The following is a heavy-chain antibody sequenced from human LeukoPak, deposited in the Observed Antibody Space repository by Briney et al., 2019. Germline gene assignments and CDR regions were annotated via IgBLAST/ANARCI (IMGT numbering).Heavy chain of an antibody. Sequence: ASVKVSCKASGGTFSSYAISWVRQAPGQGLEWMGGIIPIFGTANYAQKFQGRVTITTDESTSTAYMELSSLRSEDTAVYYCAASTSYGTFDYWGQGTLDTVSS. D-gene: IGHD2-2*01. CDR1: GGTFSSYA. J-gene: IGHJ4*02. CDR2: IIPIFGTA. CDR3: AASTSYGTFDY. V-gene: IGHV1-69*05.